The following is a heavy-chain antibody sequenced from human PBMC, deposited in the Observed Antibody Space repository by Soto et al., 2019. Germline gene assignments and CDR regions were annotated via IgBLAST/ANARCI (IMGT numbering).Heavy chain of an antibody. D-gene: IGHD1-26*01. Sequence: ASVKVSCKASGYTFTSYGISWVRQAPGQGLEWMGWISAYNGNTNYAQKLQGRVTMTTDTSTSTAYMELRSLRSDDTAVYYCARDKRRQWELLSYYYGMDVWGQGTTVTVSS. CDR2: ISAYNGNT. V-gene: IGHV1-18*01. J-gene: IGHJ6*02. CDR1: GYTFTSYG. CDR3: ARDKRRQWELLSYYYGMDV.